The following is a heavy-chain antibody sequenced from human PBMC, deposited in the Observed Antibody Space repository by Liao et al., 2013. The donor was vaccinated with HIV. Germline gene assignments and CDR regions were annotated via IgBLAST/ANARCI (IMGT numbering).Heavy chain of an antibody. D-gene: IGHD5-24*01. V-gene: IGHV4-34*01. Sequence: QVQLQQWGAGLLKPSETLSLTCAVYGGSFSHYYWSWIRQSPDEGAWSGLGKVNHSGSATYSPSLRSRVTISVDSSRNQFSLNLTSVTAADTATYYCARVTVGRWLTLRRERLAAYWGRGKAWSPS. CDR1: GGSFSHYY. CDR3: ARVTVGRWLTLRRERLAAY. CDR2: VNHSGSA. J-gene: IGHJ4*03.